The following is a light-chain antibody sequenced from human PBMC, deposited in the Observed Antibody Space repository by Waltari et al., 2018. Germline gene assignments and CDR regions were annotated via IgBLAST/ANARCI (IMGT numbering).Light chain of an antibody. CDR3: QQRSDWPLT. CDR1: QSISSS. V-gene: IGKV3-11*01. CDR2: NAS. Sequence: EIVLTQSPATLSLSPGERATLSCRASQSISSSLAWYQQKVGQAPRLLIYNASNRPTGIPVRFSGSGSGTDFTLTISSLEPEDFAVYYCQQRSDWPLTFGGGTKVEIK. J-gene: IGKJ4*01.